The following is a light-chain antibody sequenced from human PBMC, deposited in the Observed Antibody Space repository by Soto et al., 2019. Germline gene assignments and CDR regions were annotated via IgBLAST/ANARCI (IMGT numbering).Light chain of an antibody. Sequence: DIQMTQSPSSLSASVGDRVTITCQASRDISNYLNWYQHKPGKVPKLLIYDASKLETGVPSRFGGSGSGTDFTFTISSLQPEDVATYYYQQNDNLPPLTFGGGTKVEIK. CDR3: QQNDNLPPLT. J-gene: IGKJ4*01. CDR2: DAS. V-gene: IGKV1-33*01. CDR1: RDISNY.